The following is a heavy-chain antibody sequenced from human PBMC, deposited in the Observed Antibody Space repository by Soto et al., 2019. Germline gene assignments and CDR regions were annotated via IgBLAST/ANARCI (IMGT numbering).Heavy chain of an antibody. V-gene: IGHV3-33*01. J-gene: IGHJ6*02. D-gene: IGHD3-10*01. CDR3: ARGLSGYYGMDV. Sequence: GGSLRLSCAASGFTFSTYAMHWVRQAPGKGLEWVGVTWYDGSNKYYGDSVRGRFTISRDNFENTLYLQMNSLRVEETAVYYCARGLSGYYGMDVLGQGTKVTVSS. CDR2: TWYDGSNK. CDR1: GFTFSTYA.